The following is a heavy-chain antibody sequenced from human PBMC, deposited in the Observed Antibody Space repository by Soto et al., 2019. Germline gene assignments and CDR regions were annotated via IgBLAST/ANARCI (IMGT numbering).Heavy chain of an antibody. CDR3: ARGNHRWLQLWYFDL. J-gene: IGHJ2*01. CDR2: IIPIFGTA. CDR1: GGTFSSYT. Sequence: QVQLVQSGAEVKKPWSSVTGSCKASGGTFSSYTISWVRHAPGQGLEWMGGIIPIFGTANYAQKFQGRVTITADESTSTAYMELSSLRSEDTAVYYCARGNHRWLQLWYFDLWGRGTLVTVSS. D-gene: IGHD5-12*01. V-gene: IGHV1-69*12.